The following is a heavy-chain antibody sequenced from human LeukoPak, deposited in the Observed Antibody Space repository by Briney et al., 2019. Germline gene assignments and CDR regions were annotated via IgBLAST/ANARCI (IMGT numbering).Heavy chain of an antibody. Sequence: GGSLRLSCAASGFTFDDYAMHWVQQAPGKGLEWVSGISWNGGNIGYADSVKGRFTISRDNAKNSLYLQMNSLRAEDTALYYCAKEGIAAAVDYWGQGTLVTVSS. D-gene: IGHD6-13*01. CDR3: AKEGIAAAVDY. J-gene: IGHJ4*02. CDR2: ISWNGGNI. CDR1: GFTFDDYA. V-gene: IGHV3-9*01.